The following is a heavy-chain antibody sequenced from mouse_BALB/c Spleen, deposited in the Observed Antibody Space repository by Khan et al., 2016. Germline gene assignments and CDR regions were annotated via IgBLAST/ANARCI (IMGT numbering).Heavy chain of an antibody. CDR1: GFTFTDYY. J-gene: IGHJ3*01. CDR3: ARDMRPTNWFAY. V-gene: IGHV7-3*02. Sequence: EVELVESGGGLVQPGGSLRLSCATSGFTFTDYYMSWVRQPPGKALEWLGFIRNKANGSTTEYSASVKGRFTISRDNSQSILYLQMNTLRAEDSATYYNARDMRPTNWFAYWGKETLVTVSA. CDR2: IRNKANGSTT.